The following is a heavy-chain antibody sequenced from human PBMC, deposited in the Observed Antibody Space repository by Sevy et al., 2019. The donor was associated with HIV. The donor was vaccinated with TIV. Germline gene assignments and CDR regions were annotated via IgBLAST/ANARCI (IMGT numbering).Heavy chain of an antibody. CDR3: ARDRLGIRMSAEWGGGMDV. CDR2: IRYDGSNK. CDR1: GFTLSSYG. Sequence: GGSLRLSCAASGFTLSSYGMHWVRQAPGKGLEWVAVIRYDGSNKYYADSVKGRFTISRDNSKNTLYLQMNSLRAEDTAVDYWARDRLGIRMSAEWGGGMDVWGQGTTVTVSS. D-gene: IGHD3-16*01. J-gene: IGHJ6*02. V-gene: IGHV3-33*01.